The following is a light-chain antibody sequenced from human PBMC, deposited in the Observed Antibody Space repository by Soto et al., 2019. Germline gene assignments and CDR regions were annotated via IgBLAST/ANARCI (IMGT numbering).Light chain of an antibody. CDR2: EGS. CDR1: SSDVGSYNL. CDR3: CSYAGSSTWV. Sequence: QSVLTQPASVSGSPGQSITISCTGTSSDVGSYNLVSWYQQHPGKAPKLMNYEGSKRPSGVSNRFSGSKSGNTASLTISGLQAEDEADYYCCSYAGSSTWVFGGGTKVTVL. J-gene: IGLJ3*02. V-gene: IGLV2-23*01.